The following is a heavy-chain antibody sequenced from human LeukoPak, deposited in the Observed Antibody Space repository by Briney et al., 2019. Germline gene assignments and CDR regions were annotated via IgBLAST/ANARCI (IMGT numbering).Heavy chain of an antibody. D-gene: IGHD2-21*01. CDR2: IYYSGST. CDR3: ARRVISSNASFDY. J-gene: IGHJ4*02. Sequence: PSETLSLTCTVSGGSISSSSYYWGWIRQPPGKGLEWIGSIYYSGSTYYNPSLKSRVTISVDTSKNQFSLKLSSVTAADTAVYYCARRVISSNASFDYWGQGTLVTVPS. V-gene: IGHV4-39*01. CDR1: GGSISSSSYY.